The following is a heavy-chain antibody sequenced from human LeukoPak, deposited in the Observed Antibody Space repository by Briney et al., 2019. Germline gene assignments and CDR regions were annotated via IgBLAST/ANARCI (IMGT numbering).Heavy chain of an antibody. D-gene: IGHD3-10*01. V-gene: IGHV3-7*01. J-gene: IGHJ4*02. Sequence: GGSLRLSCAASGFTFSSYWMSWVRQAPGKGLEWVANIKRDGSEKYYVDSVKGRFTISRDNSKNTLYLQMNSLRAEDTAVYYCARDHRGVRDYFDYWGQGTLVTVSS. CDR3: ARDHRGVRDYFDY. CDR2: IKRDGSEK. CDR1: GFTFSSYW.